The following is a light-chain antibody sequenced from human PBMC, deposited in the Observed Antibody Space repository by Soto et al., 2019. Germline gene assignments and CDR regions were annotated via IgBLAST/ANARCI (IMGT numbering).Light chain of an antibody. J-gene: IGLJ1*01. CDR1: SSDVGSYNR. CDR2: EVS. V-gene: IGLV2-18*02. Sequence: QSALTQPPSVSGSPGQSVTISCTGTSSDVGSYNRVSWYQQPPGTGPKLVISEVSNRPSGVPDRFSGSKSGNTASLTISGLQAEDEADYYCSSYTSSITYVFGTGTKVTVL. CDR3: SSYTSSITYV.